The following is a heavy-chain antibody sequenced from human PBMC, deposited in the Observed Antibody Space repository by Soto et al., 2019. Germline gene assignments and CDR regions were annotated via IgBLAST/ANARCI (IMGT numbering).Heavy chain of an antibody. CDR3: AHKGPEDWPLDY. J-gene: IGHJ4*02. CDR2: IYWDDSK. Sequence: QITLKESGPTLVRPTQTLTLTCAFSGFSLSTSGVGVGWIRQPPGKALEWLAVIYWDDSKHYSPSLRSRLTITKYTSNSQVVLTLTNMDRMATGTYYCAHKGPEDWPLDYWGQGTLVTVSS. CDR1: GFSLSTSGVG. V-gene: IGHV2-5*02. D-gene: IGHD3-9*01.